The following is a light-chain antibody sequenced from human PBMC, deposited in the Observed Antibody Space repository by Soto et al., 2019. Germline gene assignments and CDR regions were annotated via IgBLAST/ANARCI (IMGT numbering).Light chain of an antibody. V-gene: IGKV1-39*01. CDR1: QSISTF. CDR2: SAS. CDR3: QQRYSSPLT. Sequence: DIQLTQSPSSLSASVGERVTSSCRASQSISTFLLCYQQKPGEAPKVLIYSASSLQSGAPSRVSGRGIGAEFPLTISRLLTADLANYSFQQRYSSPLTFGGGTKVEIK. J-gene: IGKJ4*01.